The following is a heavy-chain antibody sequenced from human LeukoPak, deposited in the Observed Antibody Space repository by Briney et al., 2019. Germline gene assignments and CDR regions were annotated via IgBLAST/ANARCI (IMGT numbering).Heavy chain of an antibody. CDR3: ARARGDYGEYFDY. J-gene: IGHJ4*02. V-gene: IGHV3-33*01. D-gene: IGHD4-17*01. CDR1: GFTFRSFA. Sequence: GRSLRLSCAASGFTFRSFAMHWVRQAPGKGLEWVAAIWYDGSNKYYADSVKGRFTISRDNSKNTLFLQMNSLRAEDTAVYYCARARGDYGEYFDYWGQGTLVTVSS. CDR2: IWYDGSNK.